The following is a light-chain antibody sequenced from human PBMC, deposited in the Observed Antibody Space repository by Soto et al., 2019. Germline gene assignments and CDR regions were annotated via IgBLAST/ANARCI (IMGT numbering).Light chain of an antibody. Sequence: DIQMTQSPSTLSASVGDRVTITCRASQSISSWLAWYQQKPGKAPKLLIYDASSLESGVPSRFSGSGSGTEFTLTISSLQPDDFATYYCQQSQSYWTFGQGTKVDIK. J-gene: IGKJ1*01. CDR3: QQSQSYWT. CDR1: QSISSW. V-gene: IGKV1-5*01. CDR2: DAS.